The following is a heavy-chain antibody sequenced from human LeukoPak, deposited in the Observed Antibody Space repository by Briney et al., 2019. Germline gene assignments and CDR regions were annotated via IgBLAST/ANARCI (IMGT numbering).Heavy chain of an antibody. Sequence: PGGSLRLSCAVSGFTVSSNYMSWVRQAPGKGLEWVSVIYGGVSTSYADSVTGRFTISRDNSKNTLYLQMNSLRAEDTAVYFCARSDGIAAAGPFDYWGQGTLVTVSS. CDR3: ARSDGIAAAGPFDY. D-gene: IGHD6-13*01. J-gene: IGHJ4*02. CDR2: IYGGVST. V-gene: IGHV3-53*01. CDR1: GFTVSSNY.